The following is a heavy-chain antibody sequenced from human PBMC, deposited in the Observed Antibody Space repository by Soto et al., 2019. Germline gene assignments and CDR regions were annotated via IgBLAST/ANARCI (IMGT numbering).Heavy chain of an antibody. J-gene: IGHJ4*01. CDR3: ERDWGYGSGTSVNHYFDY. V-gene: IGHV3-7*01. CDR2: IKWEASAK. D-gene: IGHD3-10*01. Sequence: GSLRLASAASGFTFGSYWMSWVRQDPGKGPESIATIKWEASAKKDVDTVKGQFTISRDNSKNSLYLQMNSLRGQDRAVYYCERDWGYGSGTSVNHYFDYWGHGTLVTVCS. CDR1: GFTFGSYW.